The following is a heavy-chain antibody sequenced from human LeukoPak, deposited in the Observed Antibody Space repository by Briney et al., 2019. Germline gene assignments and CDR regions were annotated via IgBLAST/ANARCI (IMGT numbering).Heavy chain of an antibody. D-gene: IGHD2-15*01. CDR2: IYSGGST. Sequence: GGSLRLSCAAPGFTASSNYMSWVRQAPGKGLEWVSVIYSGGSTYYADSVKGRFTISRDNSKNTLYLQMNSLRAEDTAVYYCARRCGGSCFYAFDIWGQGTMVTVSS. CDR1: GFTASSNY. V-gene: IGHV3-66*01. CDR3: ARRCGGSCFYAFDI. J-gene: IGHJ3*02.